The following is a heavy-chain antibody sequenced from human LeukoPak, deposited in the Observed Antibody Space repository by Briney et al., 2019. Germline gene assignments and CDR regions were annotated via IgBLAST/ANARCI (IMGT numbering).Heavy chain of an antibody. J-gene: IGHJ3*02. D-gene: IGHD2-15*01. CDR3: ARDGGYCSGGNCFDAFDI. CDR1: GGSINSGGYY. Sequence: SETLSLTCTVSGGSINSGGYYWSWIRQHPGKGLEWIGYIYYSGSTYYNPSLKSRVTISIDTSKNQFSLKLSSVTAADTAVYYCARDGGYCSGGNCFDAFDIWGQGTMVTVSS. V-gene: IGHV4-31*03. CDR2: IYYSGST.